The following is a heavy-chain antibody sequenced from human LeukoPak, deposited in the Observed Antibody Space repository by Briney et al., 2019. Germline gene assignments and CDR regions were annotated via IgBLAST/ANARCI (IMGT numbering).Heavy chain of an antibody. J-gene: IGHJ5*02. CDR3: ARDFGSSWYGWFDP. V-gene: IGHV4-61*02. D-gene: IGHD6-13*01. CDR1: GGSISSGSHY. CDR2: IYTSGST. Sequence: PSETLSLTCTVSGGSISSGSHYWSWIRQPAGKGLECIGRIYTSGSTNYNPSLKSRVTISVDTSKNQFSLKLSSVTAADTAVYYCARDFGSSWYGWFDPWGQGTLVTVSS.